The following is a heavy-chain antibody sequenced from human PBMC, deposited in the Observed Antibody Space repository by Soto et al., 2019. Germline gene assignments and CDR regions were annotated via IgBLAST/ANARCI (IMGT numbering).Heavy chain of an antibody. D-gene: IGHD6-13*01. V-gene: IGHV1-18*01. J-gene: IGHJ5*02. CDR3: ARTSGYSSTDNWFDP. Sequence: QVQLVQSGAEVKKPGASVKVSCKVSGYTFTSYGISWVRQSPGQGLEWMGWISAYNGNTNNAQKFQGRVAVTTDTSTSTAYMELMNLRSDDTAVYYCARTSGYSSTDNWFDPWGQGTLVTVSS. CDR2: ISAYNGNT. CDR1: GYTFTSYG.